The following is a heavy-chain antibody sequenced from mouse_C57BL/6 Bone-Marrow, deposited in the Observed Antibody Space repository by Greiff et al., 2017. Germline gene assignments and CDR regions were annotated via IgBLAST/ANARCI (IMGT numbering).Heavy chain of an antibody. Sequence: QVQLQQPGAELVMPGASVKLSCKASSYTFTSYWMHWVKQRPGQGLEWIGEIDPSDSYTNYNQKFKGKSTLTVDKSSSTAYMQLSSLTSEDAAVYYCAREAYYVAMDDWGQGTSVTVSA. CDR3: AREAYYVAMDD. D-gene: IGHD1-1*01. V-gene: IGHV1-69*01. CDR2: IDPSDSYT. CDR1: SYTFTSYW. J-gene: IGHJ4*01.